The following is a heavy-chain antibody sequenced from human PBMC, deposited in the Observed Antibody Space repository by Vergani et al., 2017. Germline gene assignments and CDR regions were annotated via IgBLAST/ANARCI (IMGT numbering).Heavy chain of an antibody. CDR1: GFTFSSYA. J-gene: IGHJ4*02. Sequence: EVQLLESGGGLVQPGGSLRLSCAASGFTFSSYAMSWVRQAPGKGLEWVSAISGSGGSTYYADSVKGRFTSSRDNSKNTLYLQMNSLRAEDTAVYYCAKDQFPPTVAGYYFDYGGQGTLVTVSS. CDR3: AKDQFPPTVAGYYFDY. D-gene: IGHD6-19*01. CDR2: ISGSGGST. V-gene: IGHV3-23*01.